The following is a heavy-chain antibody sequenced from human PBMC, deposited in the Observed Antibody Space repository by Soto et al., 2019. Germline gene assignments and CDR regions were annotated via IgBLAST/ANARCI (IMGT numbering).Heavy chain of an antibody. D-gene: IGHD3-16*01. V-gene: IGHV3-11*01. J-gene: IGHJ4*02. CDR2: ISSSGSTI. Sequence: QVQLVESGGGLVKPGGSLRLSCAASGFTFSDYYMSWIRQAPGKGLEWVSYISSSGSTIYYADSVKGRFTISRDNAKNLRNLQMDSLRAEDTAVYYCARFYSCERMITLGGVNHLPYFYSWGQGTLVTVSS. CDR1: GFTFSDYY. CDR3: ARFYSCERMITLGGVNHLPYFYS.